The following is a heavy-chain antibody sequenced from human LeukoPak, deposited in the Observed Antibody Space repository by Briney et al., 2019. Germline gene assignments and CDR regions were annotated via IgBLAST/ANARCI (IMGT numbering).Heavy chain of an antibody. CDR1: GYSISSGYY. D-gene: IGHD7-27*01. J-gene: IGHJ4*02. CDR2: IYHSGST. CDR3: ASNTGTVFDY. V-gene: IGHV4-38-2*02. Sequence: PSEILSLTCTVSGYSISSGYYWGWIRQPPGKGLEWIGSIYHSGSTYYNPSLKSRVTISVDTSKNQFSLKLSSVTAADTAVYYCASNTGTVFDYWGQGALVTVSS.